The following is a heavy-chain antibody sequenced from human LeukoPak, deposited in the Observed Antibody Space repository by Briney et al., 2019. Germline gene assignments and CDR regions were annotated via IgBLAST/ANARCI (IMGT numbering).Heavy chain of an antibody. D-gene: IGHD5-24*01. CDR2: MKQDGSEK. CDR1: RFTFDDYA. V-gene: IGHV3-7*01. Sequence: GGSLRLSCAASRFTFDDYAMHWVRHAPGKGLEWVANMKQDGSEKYYVDSVKGRFTISRDNAKNSLYLEMNSLRAEDTAMFYCARDRRDGYNVLDYWGQGTLVTVSS. CDR3: ARDRRDGYNVLDY. J-gene: IGHJ4*02.